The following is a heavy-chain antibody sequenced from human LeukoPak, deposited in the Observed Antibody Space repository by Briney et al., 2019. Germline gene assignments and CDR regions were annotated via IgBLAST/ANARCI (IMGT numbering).Heavy chain of an antibody. CDR3: AKGHSSSKDYYYYYMDV. CDR2: ISGSGGST. V-gene: IGHV3-23*01. CDR1: GFTFSNYA. D-gene: IGHD6-13*01. Sequence: TGESLRLSCAASGFTFSNYAMNWVRQAPGKGLEWVSGISGSGGSTYYADSVKGRFTISRDNSKNTLYLQMNSLRAEDTAVYYCAKGHSSSKDYYYYYMDVWGKGTTVTVSS. J-gene: IGHJ6*03.